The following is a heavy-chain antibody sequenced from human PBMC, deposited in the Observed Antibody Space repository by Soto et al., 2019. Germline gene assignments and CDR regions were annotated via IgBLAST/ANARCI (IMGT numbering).Heavy chain of an antibody. D-gene: IGHD3-22*01. V-gene: IGHV3-73*01. CDR2: IRSKANSYAT. J-gene: IGHJ6*02. CDR1: GFTFSGSA. Sequence: GGSLRLSCAASGFTFSGSAMHWVRQASGKGLGWVGRIRSKANSYATAYAASVKGRFTISRDDSENTAYLQMNSLKTEDTAVYYCTRRDYDSSGYYHYYYYGMDVWGQGTTVTVSS. CDR3: TRRDYDSSGYYHYYYYGMDV.